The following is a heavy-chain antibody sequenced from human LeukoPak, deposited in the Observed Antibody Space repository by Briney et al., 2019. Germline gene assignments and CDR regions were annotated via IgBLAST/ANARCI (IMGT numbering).Heavy chain of an antibody. Sequence: SETLSLTCTVSGDSISSSSYYWGWIRQPPGKGLEWIGSIYYSGSTYYNPSLKSRVTISVDTSKNQFSLKLSSVTAADTAVYYCARHRGWGPNFDYWGQGTLVTVSS. J-gene: IGHJ4*02. V-gene: IGHV4-39*01. CDR3: ARHRGWGPNFDY. CDR1: GDSISSSSYY. D-gene: IGHD1-26*01. CDR2: IYYSGST.